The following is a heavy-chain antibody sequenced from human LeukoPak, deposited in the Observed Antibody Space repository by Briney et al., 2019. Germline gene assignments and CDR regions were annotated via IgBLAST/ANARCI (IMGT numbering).Heavy chain of an antibody. CDR3: ARDRYDILTGSLGY. J-gene: IGHJ4*02. V-gene: IGHV3-30*04. CDR2: ISYDGSNK. Sequence: PGGSLRLSCAASGFTFSSYAMHWVRQAPGKGLEWVAVISYDGSNKYYADSVKGRFTISRDNSKNTLYLQMNSLRAEDTAVYYCARDRYDILTGSLGYWGQGTLVTVSS. CDR1: GFTFSSYA. D-gene: IGHD3-9*01.